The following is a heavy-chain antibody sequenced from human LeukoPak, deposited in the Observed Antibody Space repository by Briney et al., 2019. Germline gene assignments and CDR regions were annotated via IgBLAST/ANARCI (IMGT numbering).Heavy chain of an antibody. CDR2: MYYSGST. CDR1: GGSISSYY. V-gene: IGHV4-59*01. J-gene: IGHJ4*02. D-gene: IGHD3-10*01. Sequence: SETLSLTCTVSGGSISSYYWSWFRQPPGKGLEWFGYMYYSGSTNYNPSLKSRVTISVDTSKNQFSLKLSSVTAADTAVYYCARGYGSGSYSHFDYWGQGTLVTVSS. CDR3: ARGYGSGSYSHFDY.